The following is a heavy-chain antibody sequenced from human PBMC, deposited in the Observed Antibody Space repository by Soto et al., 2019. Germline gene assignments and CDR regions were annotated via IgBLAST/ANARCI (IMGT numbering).Heavy chain of an antibody. CDR1: GGSVSSGNYY. Sequence: SETLSLTCAVYGGSVSSGNYYWSWIRQPPGKGLEWIGEMSHRGGTHFNPSLKSRVTISVDTSKNHFSLKMSSVTAADTALYYCARVERGTATTVVDAFDIWGPGTMVTV. V-gene: IGHV4-61*03. CDR2: MSHRGGT. J-gene: IGHJ3*02. D-gene: IGHD1-1*01. CDR3: ARVERGTATTVVDAFDI.